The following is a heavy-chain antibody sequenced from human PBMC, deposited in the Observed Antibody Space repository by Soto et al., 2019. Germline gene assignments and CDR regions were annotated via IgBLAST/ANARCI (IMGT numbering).Heavy chain of an antibody. CDR2: IWYDGSNK. CDR3: ASEYCSGGSCYYYGMDI. Sequence: QVQLVESGGGVVQPGRSLRLSCAASGFTFSSYGMHWVRQAPGKGLEWVAVIWYDGSNKYYADSVKGRFTISRDNSKKSLYLQLNSMSAEDSAVYYFASEYCSGGSCYYYGMDIWGQGTTVTVSS. J-gene: IGHJ6*02. V-gene: IGHV3-33*01. D-gene: IGHD2-15*01. CDR1: GFTFSSYG.